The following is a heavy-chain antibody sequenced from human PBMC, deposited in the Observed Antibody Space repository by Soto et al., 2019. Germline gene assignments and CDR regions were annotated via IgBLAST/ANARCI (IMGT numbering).Heavy chain of an antibody. Sequence: PSETLSLTCTVSGGSISSYYWSWIRQPPGKGLEWIGYIYYSGSTNYNPSLKSRVTISVDTSKNQFSLKLSSVTAADTAVYYCARQWYYYDSSGYYKYYYYYKGMDVWGQGTTVTVSS. J-gene: IGHJ6*02. CDR1: GGSISSYY. V-gene: IGHV4-59*08. CDR3: ARQWYYYDSSGYYKYYYYYKGMDV. CDR2: IYYSGST. D-gene: IGHD3-22*01.